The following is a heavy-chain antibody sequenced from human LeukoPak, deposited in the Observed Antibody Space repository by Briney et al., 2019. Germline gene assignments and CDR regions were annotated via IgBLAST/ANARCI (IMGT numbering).Heavy chain of an antibody. CDR2: ISYDGRKK. J-gene: IGHJ4*02. CDR3: TRNPDGDYYFDY. Sequence: PGRSLRLSCAASGFTFSNCAIHWVRQAPGKGLEWVAIISYDGRKKYYADSVKGRFTITRDNSKNTLYLEMNSLRAEDAAVYYCTRNPDGDYYFDYWGQGTLVTVSS. D-gene: IGHD4-17*01. V-gene: IGHV3-30*04. CDR1: GFTFSNCA.